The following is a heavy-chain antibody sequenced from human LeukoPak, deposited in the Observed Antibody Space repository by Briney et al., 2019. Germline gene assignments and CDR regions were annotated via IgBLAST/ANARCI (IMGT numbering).Heavy chain of an antibody. D-gene: IGHD6-19*01. CDR1: GFTFSAYS. V-gene: IGHV3-21*01. CDR2: ISSGSRYI. Sequence: GGSLRLSCAASGFTFSAYSMNWVRQAPGKGLEWVSSISSGSRYIYYADSVKGRFTISRDNAKDSLYLQMNSLRAEDTAVYYCARDSAVAGIRTFDYWGQGTLVTVSS. CDR3: ARDSAVAGIRTFDY. J-gene: IGHJ4*02.